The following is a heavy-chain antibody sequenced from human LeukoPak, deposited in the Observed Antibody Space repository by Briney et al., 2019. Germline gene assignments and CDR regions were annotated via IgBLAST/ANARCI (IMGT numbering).Heavy chain of an antibody. D-gene: IGHD3-22*01. V-gene: IGHV3-20*04. CDR3: ARVGYDSSGPTVYYYYYYMDV. Sequence: GGSLRPSCAASGFTFDDCAMSRVRQDPGKGLEWVSGISWNGGSTGYEDSVKGRFTISRDNAKNSLYLQMNSLRAEDTALYYCARVGYDSSGPTVYYYYYYMDVWGKGTTVTVFS. CDR2: ISWNGGST. J-gene: IGHJ6*03. CDR1: GFTFDDCA.